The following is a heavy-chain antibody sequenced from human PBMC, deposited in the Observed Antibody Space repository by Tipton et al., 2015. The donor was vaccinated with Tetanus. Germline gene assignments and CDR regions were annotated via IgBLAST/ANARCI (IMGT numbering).Heavy chain of an antibody. J-gene: IGHJ4*02. CDR1: GGSISSSNYY. Sequence: TLSLTCTVSGGSISSSNYYWGWIRQPPGKGLEWIGSIYHSGTTYYKPSLRSRVTMSVDTSKNQFSLKVRSVTAADTAVYYCSRQGDLLDRDSWGQGTLVTVSS. D-gene: IGHD3-16*01. CDR3: SRQGDLLDRDS. V-gene: IGHV4-39*01. CDR2: IYHSGTT.